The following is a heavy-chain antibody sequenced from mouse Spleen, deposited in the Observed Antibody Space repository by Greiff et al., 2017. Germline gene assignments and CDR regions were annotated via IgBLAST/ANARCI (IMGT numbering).Heavy chain of an antibody. D-gene: IGHD2-14*01. CDR1: GYTFTGYW. Sequence: QVQLQQSGAELMKPGASVKLSCKATGYTFTGYWIEWVKQRPGHGLEWIGEILPGSGSTNYNEKFKGKATFTADPSSNTAYMQLSSLTTEDSAIYYCARGEVRRRYYFDYWGQGTTLTVSS. CDR3: ARGEVRRRYYFDY. CDR2: ILPGSGST. J-gene: IGHJ2*01. V-gene: IGHV1-9*01.